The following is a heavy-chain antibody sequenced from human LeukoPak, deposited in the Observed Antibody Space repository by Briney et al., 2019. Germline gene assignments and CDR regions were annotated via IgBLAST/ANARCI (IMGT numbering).Heavy chain of an antibody. D-gene: IGHD2-21*02. V-gene: IGHV4-38-2*02. CDR3: ARDLASCAGDCYSDGFDY. J-gene: IGHJ4*02. CDR1: GYSISSGYY. Sequence: SETLSLTCTVSGYSISSGYYWGCIRLSPGKGLEWIGSIYHGGSTYYNPSLRSRVIVSVDTSKNHFSLKMSSVTAADTAVYYCARDLASCAGDCYSDGFDYWGQGALVTVSS. CDR2: IYHGGST.